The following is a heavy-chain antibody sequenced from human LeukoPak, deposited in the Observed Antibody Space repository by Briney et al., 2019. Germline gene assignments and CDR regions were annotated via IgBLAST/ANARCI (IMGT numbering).Heavy chain of an antibody. V-gene: IGHV3-30-3*01. CDR3: AKGSFTTPDAFDI. CDR2: ISYDGGNK. D-gene: IGHD3-22*01. Sequence: QPGRSLRLSCAASGFTFSSYAMHWVRQAPGKGLEWVAVISYDGGNKYYADSVKGRFTISRDNSKNTLYLQMNSLRAEDTAVYYCAKGSFTTPDAFDIWGQGTMVTVSS. J-gene: IGHJ3*02. CDR1: GFTFSSYA.